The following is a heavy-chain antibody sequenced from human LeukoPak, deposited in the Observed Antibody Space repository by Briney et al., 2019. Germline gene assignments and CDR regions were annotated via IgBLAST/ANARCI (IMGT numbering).Heavy chain of an antibody. J-gene: IGHJ4*02. CDR2: INNNGDRT. D-gene: IGHD1-26*01. CDR3: ARGGLVGPTPYLDS. Sequence: GGSLRLSCAASGFTFSTYPMYWVRQAPGRGPEYVSGINNNGDRTYYAKSVKGRFTISRDNSKNTLYLQVGSLRAEDMAVYYCARGGLVGPTPYLDSWAREPWSPSPQ. V-gene: IGHV3-64*01. CDR1: GFTFSTYP.